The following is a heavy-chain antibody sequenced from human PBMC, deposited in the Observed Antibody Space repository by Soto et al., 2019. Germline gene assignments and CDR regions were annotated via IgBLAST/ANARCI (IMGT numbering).Heavy chain of an antibody. V-gene: IGHV4-59*08. Sequence: SGSLRLSCTASGYTISSHSRSWIRQAPGKGLEWVGYIYYGGSTSYNPSLKSRVTISLDTSKSQFSLSLSSVTASDTAVYYCARLGAYYQSLDPRGPGTLVTGPS. CDR3: ARLGAYYQSLDP. D-gene: IGHD2-21*01. J-gene: IGHJ5*02. CDR1: GYTISSHS. CDR2: IYYGGST.